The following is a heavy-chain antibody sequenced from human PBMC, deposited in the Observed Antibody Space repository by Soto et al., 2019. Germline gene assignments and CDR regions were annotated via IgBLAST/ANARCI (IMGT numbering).Heavy chain of an antibody. CDR1: GFRFSSYI. J-gene: IGHJ4*02. Sequence: PGGSLRLFCADSGFRFSSYIMSWVRQTPGKGLEWVAAITATGDRTYYADSVTGRFTISRDNSKETHYLQMTSLRAEDTAMYYCATMNGYFEYWGQGTPVTV. CDR3: ATMNGYFEY. CDR2: ITATGDRT. D-gene: IGHD3-22*01. V-gene: IGHV3-23*01.